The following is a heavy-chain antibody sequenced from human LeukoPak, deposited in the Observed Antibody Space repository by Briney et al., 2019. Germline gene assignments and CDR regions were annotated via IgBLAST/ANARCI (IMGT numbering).Heavy chain of an antibody. D-gene: IGHD3-10*01. CDR3: AKDLGSHSWPNFDY. J-gene: IGHJ4*02. V-gene: IGHV3-48*03. CDR2: ISRNGDAV. Sequence: PGGSLRLSCAASGFTFDNYGMNWVRQAPGKGLEWVSYISRNGDAVFYADSLKGRFTISRDNANNSLYLQMNSLRAEDTAVYYCAKDLGSHSWPNFDYWGQGTLVTVSS. CDR1: GFTFDNYG.